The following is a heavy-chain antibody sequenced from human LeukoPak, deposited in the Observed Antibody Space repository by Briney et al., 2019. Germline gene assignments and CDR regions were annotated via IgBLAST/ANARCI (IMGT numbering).Heavy chain of an antibody. J-gene: IGHJ4*02. V-gene: IGHV6-1*01. CDR2: TYYRSAWYT. Sequence: RSQTLSLTCDISGYTVSIDSATWNWIRQSPSRGLEWLGSTYYRSAWYTDYAVSVQSRITIKPDTSTNQFSLQLYSLTPEDTAVYYCARGIPVAGFDYWGQGTLVTVSS. CDR1: GYTVSIDSAT. CDR3: ARGIPVAGFDY. D-gene: IGHD6-19*01.